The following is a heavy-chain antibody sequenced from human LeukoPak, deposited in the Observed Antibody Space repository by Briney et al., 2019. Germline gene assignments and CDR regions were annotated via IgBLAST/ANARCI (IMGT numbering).Heavy chain of an antibody. D-gene: IGHD4-23*01. Sequence: GESLKISCKGSGYTFTNYWIGWVRQMPGKGLEFMGIIYPGDSDTRYSPSFQGQVTISVDKSINTAYLQWSSLKASDSAMYYCARTSTVGRAFDIWGQGTMVTVSS. CDR2: IYPGDSDT. J-gene: IGHJ3*02. CDR1: GYTFTNYW. V-gene: IGHV5-51*01. CDR3: ARTSTVGRAFDI.